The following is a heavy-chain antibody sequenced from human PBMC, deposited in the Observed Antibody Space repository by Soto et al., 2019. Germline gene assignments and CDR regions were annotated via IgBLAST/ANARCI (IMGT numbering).Heavy chain of an antibody. J-gene: IGHJ3*02. CDR1: GAAMTSHY. CDR2: NYYSGIT. CDR3: ARFELFLELVDCNLGVLYS. Sequence: PSKPLSLTCTVYGAAMTSHYWAWIRQPPGKGLEFLGYNYYSGITKYNPSLTSRVTISVDTSKNQFSLRLTSVTAADTAVYYCARFELFLELVDCNLGVLYSCGHGTMVTGS. D-gene: IGHD3-3*01. V-gene: IGHV4-59*11.